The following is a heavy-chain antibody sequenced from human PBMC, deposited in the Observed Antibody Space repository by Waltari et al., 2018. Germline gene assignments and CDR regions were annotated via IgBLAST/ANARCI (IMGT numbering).Heavy chain of an antibody. D-gene: IGHD6-19*01. CDR3: ATEPAPGAGINY. CDR1: GFTFGVFS. V-gene: IGHV3-48*01. Sequence: EVQLVESGGGFVQPGGSLRLSCLGSGFTFGVFSMHWIRPAPGKGLEWVAYISASRAAIYYAESVKGRFTISRDNAKNSLFLQMTNLGVEDTAVYYCATEPAPGAGINYWGQGILVTVSS. CDR2: ISASRAAI. J-gene: IGHJ4*02.